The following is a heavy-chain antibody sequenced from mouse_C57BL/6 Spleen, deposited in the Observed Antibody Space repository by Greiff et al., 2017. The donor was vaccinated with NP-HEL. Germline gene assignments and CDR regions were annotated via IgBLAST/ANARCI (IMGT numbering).Heavy chain of an antibody. CDR3: ARCDYDSWYFDV. J-gene: IGHJ1*03. V-gene: IGHV1-55*01. D-gene: IGHD2-4*01. Sequence: VQLQQPGAELVKPGASVKMSCKASGYTFTSYWITWVKQRPGQGLEWIGDIYPGSGSTNYNEQFKSKATLTVDTSSSTAYMQLSSLTSEDSAVYYCARCDYDSWYFDVWGTGTTVTVSS. CDR2: IYPGSGST. CDR1: GYTFTSYW.